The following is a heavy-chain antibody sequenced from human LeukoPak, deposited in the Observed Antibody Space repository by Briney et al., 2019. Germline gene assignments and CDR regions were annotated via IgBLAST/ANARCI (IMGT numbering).Heavy chain of an antibody. CDR1: GFTFSSYS. D-gene: IGHD1-26*01. V-gene: IGHV3-48*04. CDR2: ISSGGSTT. CDR3: ARDHMGYDY. Sequence: GGSLGLSCAASGFTFSSYSMNWVHQAPGKGLEWVSYISSGGSTTYYAGSVKGRFTVSRDNAKNSLYLQMNSLRAEDTAVYYCARDHMGYDYWGQGTLVTVSS. J-gene: IGHJ4*02.